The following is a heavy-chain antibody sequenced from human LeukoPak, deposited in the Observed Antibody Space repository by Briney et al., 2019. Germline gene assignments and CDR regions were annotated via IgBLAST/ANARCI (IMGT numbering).Heavy chain of an antibody. Sequence: GGSLRLSCAASGFTFSDYGMNWVRQAPGKGLEWVAFIRYDGNDQYYADSVRGRFTISRDYSKNTLYLQMTSLRPEDTAVYYCAKGGVGATGTFDMWGQGTMVTVSS. CDR3: AKGGVGATGTFDM. J-gene: IGHJ3*02. CDR1: GFTFSDYG. D-gene: IGHD1-26*01. CDR2: IRYDGNDQ. V-gene: IGHV3-30*02.